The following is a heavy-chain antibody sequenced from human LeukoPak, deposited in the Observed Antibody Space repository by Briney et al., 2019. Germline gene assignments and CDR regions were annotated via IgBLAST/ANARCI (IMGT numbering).Heavy chain of an antibody. Sequence: WVRQSPGWGLEWVGRVKRKIDGETTDYAAAVKGRFAISRDDSKNTVYLQMNSLKTEDTALYYCTTDSAAYWGQGTLVTVSS. J-gene: IGHJ4*02. CDR2: VKRKIDGETT. CDR3: TTDSAAY. V-gene: IGHV3-15*01.